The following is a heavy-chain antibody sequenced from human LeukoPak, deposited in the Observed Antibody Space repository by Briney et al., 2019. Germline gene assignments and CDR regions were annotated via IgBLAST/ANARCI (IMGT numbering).Heavy chain of an antibody. CDR3: SRDQTPYY. V-gene: IGHV3-49*02. J-gene: IGHJ4*02. CDR2: IASKTYGGTA. Sequence: WIRQAPGKGLEWVGFIASKTYGGTAEYAASVKGRFTISRDDSKSIAYLQMNSLKTEDTAVYFCSRDQTPYYWGQGTLVTVSS.